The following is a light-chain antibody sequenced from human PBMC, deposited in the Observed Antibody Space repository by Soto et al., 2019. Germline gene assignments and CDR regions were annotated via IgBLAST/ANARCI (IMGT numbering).Light chain of an antibody. J-gene: IGKJ4*01. CDR1: QTVGID. V-gene: IGKV3-15*01. CDR2: GTS. CDR3: QQCNDWPLT. Sequence: EIMLAQSPATLSVSPGERVTLSCRATQTVGIDLAWFQQKPGQAPRLLIYGTSIRATGIPARFSASGSGTEFTLTINSLQSEDFAVYYCQQCNDWPLTFGGGTKVDIK.